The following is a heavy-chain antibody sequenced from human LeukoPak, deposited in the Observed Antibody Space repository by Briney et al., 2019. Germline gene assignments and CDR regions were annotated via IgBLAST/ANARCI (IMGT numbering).Heavy chain of an antibody. CDR1: GFTFSDYY. CDR3: ARGGGSPYYYYGMDV. V-gene: IGHV3-11*05. Sequence: GGSLGLSCAASGFTFSDYYMSWIRQAPGKGLEWISYISSSSSYTNYADSVKGRFTISRDNAKNSLYLQMNSLRAEDTAVYYCARGGGSPYYYYGMDVWGQGTTVTVSS. CDR2: ISSSSSYT. D-gene: IGHD1-26*01. J-gene: IGHJ6*02.